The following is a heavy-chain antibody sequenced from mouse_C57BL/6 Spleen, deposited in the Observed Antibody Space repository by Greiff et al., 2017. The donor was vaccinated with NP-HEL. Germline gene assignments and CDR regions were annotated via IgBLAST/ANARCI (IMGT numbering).Heavy chain of an antibody. CDR1: GYTFTSYW. J-gene: IGHJ2*01. V-gene: IGHV1-61*01. D-gene: IGHD1-1*01. Sequence: VQLQQPGAELVRPGSSVKLSCKASGYTFTSYWMDWVKQRPGQGLEWIGNIYPSDSETHYNQKFKDKATLTVDKSSSTAYMQLSSLTSEDSAVDYCERGHYGSSGGDYWGQGTTLTVSS. CDR3: ERGHYGSSGGDY. CDR2: IYPSDSET.